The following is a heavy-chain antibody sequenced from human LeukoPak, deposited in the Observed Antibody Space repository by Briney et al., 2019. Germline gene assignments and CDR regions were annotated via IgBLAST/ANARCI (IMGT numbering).Heavy chain of an antibody. CDR2: IYTSGST. D-gene: IGHD6-6*01. J-gene: IGHJ4*02. V-gene: IGHV4-4*07. Sequence: SETLSLTCTVAGGSISSYYWSWIRQPAGKGLEWIGRIYTSGSTNYTPSLKSRVTMSVDTSKNQFSLKLSSVTAAEPAVYSCARGIAARHTFSSLDYWGQGTLVTVSS. CDR3: ARGIAARHTFSSLDY. CDR1: GGSISSYY.